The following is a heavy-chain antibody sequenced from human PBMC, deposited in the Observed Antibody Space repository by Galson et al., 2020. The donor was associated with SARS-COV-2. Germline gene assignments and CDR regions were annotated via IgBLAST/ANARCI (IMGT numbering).Heavy chain of an antibody. D-gene: IGHD2-2*01. Sequence: ASVKVSCKASGYTFTSYGISWVRQAPGQGLEWMGWISAYNGNTNYAQKLQGRVTMTTDTSTSTAYMELRSLRSDDTAVYYCARGWTYCSSTSCSDAFDIWGQGTMVTGSS. J-gene: IGHJ3*02. CDR2: ISAYNGNT. V-gene: IGHV1-18*01. CDR1: GYTFTSYG. CDR3: ARGWTYCSSTSCSDAFDI.